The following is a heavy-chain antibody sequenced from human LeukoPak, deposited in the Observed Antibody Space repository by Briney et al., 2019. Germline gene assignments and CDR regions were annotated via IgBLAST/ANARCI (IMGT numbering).Heavy chain of an antibody. CDR1: GFTFSTYA. V-gene: IGHV3-23*01. Sequence: GGSLRLSCAASGFTFSTYAMAWVRQSPGKGLEWVSTICGSNNSTYYADSVKGRFTISRDNSKNPLYLQMNSLRAEDTAVYYCAKGRSGSCYSASDYWGQGALVTVSS. D-gene: IGHD2-15*01. CDR3: AKGRSGSCYSASDY. J-gene: IGHJ4*02. CDR2: ICGSNNST.